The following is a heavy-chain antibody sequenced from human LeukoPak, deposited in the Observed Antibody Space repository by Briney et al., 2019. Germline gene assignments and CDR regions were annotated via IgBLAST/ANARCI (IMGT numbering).Heavy chain of an antibody. V-gene: IGHV3-66*03. CDR2: IRDSGEA. J-gene: IGHJ5*02. CDR3: ARDRAALQDWVEFDP. D-gene: IGHD3/OR15-3a*01. Sequence: PGGSLRLSCAASGFTFNTFNMNWVRQAPGKGLEWVGLIRDSGEAFYADFVRGRFTISRDESENTLYLQMNSLRVEDTAVYFCARDRAALQDWVEFDPWGQGTPVIVSS. CDR1: GFTFNTFN.